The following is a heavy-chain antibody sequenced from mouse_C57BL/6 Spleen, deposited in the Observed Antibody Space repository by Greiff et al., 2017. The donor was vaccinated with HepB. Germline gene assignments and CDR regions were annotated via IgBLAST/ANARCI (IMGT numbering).Heavy chain of an antibody. CDR1: GFTFSDYG. V-gene: IGHV5-17*01. CDR2: ISSGSSTI. J-gene: IGHJ3*01. Sequence: EVKLMESGGGLVKPGGSLKLSCAASGFTFSDYGMHWVRQAPEKGLEWVAYISSGSSTIYYADTVKGRFTISRDNAKNTLFLQMTSLRSEDTAMYYCASELGGSFAYWGQGTLVTVSA. CDR3: ASELGGSFAY. D-gene: IGHD4-1*01.